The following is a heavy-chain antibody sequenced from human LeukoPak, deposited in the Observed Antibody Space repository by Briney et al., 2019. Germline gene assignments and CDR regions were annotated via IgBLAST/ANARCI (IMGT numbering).Heavy chain of an antibody. CDR2: IRSKAYGGTT. CDR1: GFTFSAYN. Sequence: GGSLRLSCAASGFTFSAYNLNWVRQAPGKGLEWVGFIRSKAYGGTTEYAASVKGRFTISRDDSKSIAYLQMNSLKTEDTAVYYCSRSPYIGYYLSWGQGTLVTVSS. V-gene: IGHV3-49*04. D-gene: IGHD3-22*01. CDR3: SRSPYIGYYLS. J-gene: IGHJ5*02.